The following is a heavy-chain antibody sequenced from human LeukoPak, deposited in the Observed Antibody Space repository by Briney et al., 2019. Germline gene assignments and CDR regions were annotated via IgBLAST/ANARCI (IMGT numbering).Heavy chain of an antibody. D-gene: IGHD2-15*01. CDR3: ARLWGYCSGGTCYSTPY. V-gene: IGHV3-48*02. CDR2: ISSSGSTL. Sequence: GGSLRLSCAASGFTFSSYGMNWVRQAPGKGLEWVSYISSSGSTLYYADSVKGRFTISRDNAKNSLYLQMNSLRDEDTAVYYCARLWGYCSGGTCYSTPYWGQGTLVTVSS. J-gene: IGHJ4*02. CDR1: GFTFSSYG.